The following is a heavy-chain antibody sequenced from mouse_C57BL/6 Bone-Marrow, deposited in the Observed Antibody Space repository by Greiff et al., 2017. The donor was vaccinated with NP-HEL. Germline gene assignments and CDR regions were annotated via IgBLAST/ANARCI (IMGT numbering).Heavy chain of an antibody. CDR1: GFTFSSYG. Sequence: EVMLVESGGDLVKPGGSLKLSCAASGFTFSSYGMSWVRQTPDKRLEWVATISSGGSYTYYPDSVKGRFTISRDNAKNTLYLQMSSLKAEDTAMYYCAWIYYYAYWGQGTLVTVSA. D-gene: IGHD1-1*01. J-gene: IGHJ3*01. CDR3: AWIYYYAY. CDR2: ISSGGSYT. V-gene: IGHV5-6*01.